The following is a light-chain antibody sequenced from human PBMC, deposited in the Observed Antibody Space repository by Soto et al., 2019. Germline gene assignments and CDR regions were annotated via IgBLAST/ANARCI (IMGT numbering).Light chain of an antibody. J-gene: IGKJ1*01. Sequence: EIVLTQSPGTLSLSPGERATLSCRASQSVSSSYLAWYQRKPGQAPRLLIYGASSRAAGIPDRFSGSGSWTDFILTISRLEPEDSAVYYCQQHGTSPRTFGQGTKVDIK. CDR2: GAS. V-gene: IGKV3-20*01. CDR1: QSVSSSY. CDR3: QQHGTSPRT.